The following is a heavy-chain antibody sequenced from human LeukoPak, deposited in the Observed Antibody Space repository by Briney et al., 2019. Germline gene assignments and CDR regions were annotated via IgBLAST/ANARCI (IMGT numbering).Heavy chain of an antibody. D-gene: IGHD4-11*01. Sequence: GGSLRLSCAASGFTFSSYTMHWVRQAPGKGLEYVSAISTYGGSTYYANSVKGRFTISRDNSNNTLYLQMGSLTPEDMAVYYCVRRGRLQRAFDIWGLGTMVTVSS. J-gene: IGHJ3*02. CDR2: ISTYGGST. CDR1: GFTFSSYT. V-gene: IGHV3-64*01. CDR3: VRRGRLQRAFDI.